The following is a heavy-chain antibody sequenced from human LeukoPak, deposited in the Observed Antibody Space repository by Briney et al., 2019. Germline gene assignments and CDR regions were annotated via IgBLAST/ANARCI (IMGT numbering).Heavy chain of an antibody. CDR1: GFTFTNGW. CDR3: STGTTFVH. Sequence: GGSLRLSCAASGFTFTNGWMNWVRQAPGKGLEWVGRIKSKVDGGTRDYAAAVKGRFTISRNDSESIMSLQMNSLKTEDTALYYCSTGTTFVHWGQGTLVTVSS. J-gene: IGHJ4*02. CDR2: IKSKVDGGTR. D-gene: IGHD1-1*01. V-gene: IGHV3-15*01.